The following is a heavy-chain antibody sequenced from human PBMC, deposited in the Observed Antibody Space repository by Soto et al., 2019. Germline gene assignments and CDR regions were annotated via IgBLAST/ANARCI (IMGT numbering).Heavy chain of an antibody. Sequence: EVQLLESGGGFLQPGGSLRLSCAASGFPFSSYVMSWVRQAPGKGLEWVSAISGGDGTTFYADSVKGRFTISRDNSKNTLYLPTNSLRAEDTAVYYCVRDWSGDTCPCLDVWGQGTTVTVSS. CDR1: GFPFSSYV. J-gene: IGHJ6*01. CDR3: VRDWSGDTCPCLDV. D-gene: IGHD3-3*01. CDR2: ISGGDGTT. V-gene: IGHV3-23*01.